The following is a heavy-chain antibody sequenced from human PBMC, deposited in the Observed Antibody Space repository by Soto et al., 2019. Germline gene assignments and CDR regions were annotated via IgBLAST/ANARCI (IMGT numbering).Heavy chain of an antibody. J-gene: IGHJ4*02. CDR3: AKDARYAYSNYVFDY. V-gene: IGHV3-23*01. D-gene: IGHD4-4*01. CDR2: ISGSGGST. Sequence: GGSLRLSCAASGFTFSSYAMSWVRQAPGKGLEWVSAISGSGGSTYYADSVKGRFTISRDNSKNTLYLQMNSLRAEDMAVYYFAKDARYAYSNYVFDYWGQGTLVTVSS. CDR1: GFTFSSYA.